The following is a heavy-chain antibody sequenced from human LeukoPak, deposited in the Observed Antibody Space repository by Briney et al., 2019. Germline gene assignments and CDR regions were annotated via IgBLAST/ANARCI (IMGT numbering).Heavy chain of an antibody. Sequence: GGSLRLSCAASGFNVSSNYMSWVRQAPGKGLEWVSVIYSGGNTYYADSVQGRFTISRDNSKNTLYLQMNSLRAEDTAVYYCARDLSSSGYPYYYYYMDVWGKGTTVTVSS. CDR1: GFNVSSNY. D-gene: IGHD3-22*01. CDR2: IYSGGNT. J-gene: IGHJ6*03. V-gene: IGHV3-53*01. CDR3: ARDLSSSGYPYYYYYMDV.